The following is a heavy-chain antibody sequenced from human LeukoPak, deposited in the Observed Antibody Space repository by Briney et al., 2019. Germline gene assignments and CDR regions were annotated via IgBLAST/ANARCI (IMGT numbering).Heavy chain of an antibody. CDR2: ISGNSATT. Sequence: GGSLRLSCAASGLNFNNYAMSWVRQAPGKGLEWVSVISGNSATTYYADSVKGRFTTSRDNSRNTVDLHMNNLRVEDTAKYYCAMGPDTALVKNYYMDVWGTGTTVTISS. CDR3: AMGPDTALVKNYYMDV. D-gene: IGHD5-18*01. CDR1: GLNFNNYA. V-gene: IGHV3-23*01. J-gene: IGHJ6*03.